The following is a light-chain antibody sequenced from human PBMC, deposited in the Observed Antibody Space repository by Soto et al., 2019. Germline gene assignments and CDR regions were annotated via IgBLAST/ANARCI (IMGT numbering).Light chain of an antibody. CDR2: GAS. CDR1: QDIRID. J-gene: IGKJ1*01. V-gene: IGKV1-6*01. CDR3: LQDYSYPRT. Sequence: AIQMTQSPSSLSASVGDRVTITCRSSQDIRIDLAWYQQIPGKAPKLLIYGASNLQIGVPSRFSCSGFGKDFILTISSLQPEEFATYYCLQDYSYPRTFGQGTRVDI.